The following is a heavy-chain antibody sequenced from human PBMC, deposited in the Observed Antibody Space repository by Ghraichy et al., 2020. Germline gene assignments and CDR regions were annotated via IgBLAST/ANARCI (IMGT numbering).Heavy chain of an antibody. CDR2: IKQDGSEK. CDR1: GFTFSSYG. Sequence: GGSLRLSCAASGFTFSSYGMSWVRQAPGKGLEWVANIKQDGSEKYYVDSVKGRFTISRDNAKNSLYLQMNSLRAEDTAVYYCARVDFWSGDNPGDYYYYYGMDVWVQGTTVTVSS. J-gene: IGHJ6*02. CDR3: ARVDFWSGDNPGDYYYYYGMDV. V-gene: IGHV3-7*04. D-gene: IGHD3-3*01.